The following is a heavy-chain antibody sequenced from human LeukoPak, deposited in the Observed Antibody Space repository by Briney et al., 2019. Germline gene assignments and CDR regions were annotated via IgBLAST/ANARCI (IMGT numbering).Heavy chain of an antibody. D-gene: IGHD2-15*01. J-gene: IGHJ6*02. CDR1: EFIFSNYW. V-gene: IGHV3-23*01. CDR2: ISGSGGST. CDR3: AKVVPGGRYYYYYYGMDV. Sequence: GGSLRLSCAASEFIFSNYWMHWIRQAPGKGLEWVSAISGSGGSTYYADSVKGRFTISRDNSKNTLYLQMNSLRAEDTAVYYCAKVVPGGRYYYYYYGMDVWGQGTTVTVSS.